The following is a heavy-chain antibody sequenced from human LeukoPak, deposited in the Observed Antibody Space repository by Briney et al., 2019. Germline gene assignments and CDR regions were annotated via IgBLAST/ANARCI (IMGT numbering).Heavy chain of an antibody. Sequence: GGSLRLSCAGSGFTFNNYWMHWVRQAPGKGLEWVSRINGDGRSTSYADSMKGRFTITRDNAKYTLFLQMNNLGAEDTAVYHCAKAESHYDLLTPFDYWGQGTLVTVSS. V-gene: IGHV3-74*01. CDR1: GFTFNNYW. CDR2: INGDGRST. D-gene: IGHD3-9*01. CDR3: AKAESHYDLLTPFDY. J-gene: IGHJ4*02.